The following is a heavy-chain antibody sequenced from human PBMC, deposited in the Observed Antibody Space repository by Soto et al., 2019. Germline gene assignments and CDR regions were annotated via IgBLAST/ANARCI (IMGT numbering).Heavy chain of an antibody. D-gene: IGHD3-22*01. J-gene: IGHJ5*02. CDR2: IYYSKKT. V-gene: IGHV4-39*01. CDR3: ASVDYYDSSGYLFGFDP. Sequence: SETLSLTCTVPGGSITTSSSYYWGWIRQPPGKGLEWIGIIYYSKKTYYKPSLKSRVTISVDTSKNQFSLKLTSVTAADTAVYYCASVDYYDSSGYLFGFDPWGQGTLVTVSS. CDR1: GGSITTSSSYY.